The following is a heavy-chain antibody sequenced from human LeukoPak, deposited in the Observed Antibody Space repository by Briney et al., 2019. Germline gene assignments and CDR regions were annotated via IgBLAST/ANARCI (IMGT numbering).Heavy chain of an antibody. CDR3: ARGVVTGTTGFDY. Sequence: EPSETLSLTCTVSGGSISSYYWSWIRQPPGKGLEWIGYIYYSGSTNYNPSLKSRVTISVDTSKNQFSLKLSSVTAADTAVYYCARGVVTGTTGFDYWGQGTLVTVSS. D-gene: IGHD1-7*01. CDR2: IYYSGST. J-gene: IGHJ4*02. CDR1: GGSISSYY. V-gene: IGHV4-59*12.